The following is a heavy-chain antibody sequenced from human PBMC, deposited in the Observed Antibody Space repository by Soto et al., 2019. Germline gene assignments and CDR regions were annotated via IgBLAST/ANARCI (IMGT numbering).Heavy chain of an antibody. J-gene: IGHJ4*02. CDR2: IRSKANSYAT. Sequence: GGSLRLSCAASGFTFSGSAMHWVRQASGKGLEWVGRIRSKANSYATAYAASVKGRFTISGDDSKNTAYLQMNSLKTEDTAVYYCTRDSSSWSFDYWGQGTLVTVSS. CDR1: GFTFSGSA. CDR3: TRDSSSWSFDY. D-gene: IGHD6-13*01. V-gene: IGHV3-73*01.